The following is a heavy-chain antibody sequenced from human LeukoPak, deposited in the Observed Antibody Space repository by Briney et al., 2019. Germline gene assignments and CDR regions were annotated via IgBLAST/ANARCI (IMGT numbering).Heavy chain of an antibody. CDR1: GGSISSYY. J-gene: IGHJ4*02. D-gene: IGHD3-3*01. CDR3: ARGSANDFWSGYYTLYYFDY. Sequence: PSETLSLTCTVSGGSISSYYRSWIRQPPGKGLEWIGYIYDSGSTNYNPSLKSRVTISVDTSKNQFSLKLSSVTAADTAVYYCARGSANDFWSGYYTLYYFDYWGQGTLVTVSS. CDR2: IYDSGST. V-gene: IGHV4-59*01.